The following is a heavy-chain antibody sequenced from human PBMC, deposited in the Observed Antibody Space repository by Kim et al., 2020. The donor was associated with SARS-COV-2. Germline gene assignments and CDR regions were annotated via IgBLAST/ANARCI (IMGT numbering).Heavy chain of an antibody. CDR1: GFTFSNSA. J-gene: IGHJ5*02. D-gene: IGHD2-2*01. V-gene: IGHV3-23*01. Sequence: GGSLRLSCAASGFTFSNSAMSWVRQAPGKGLEWVSAIRGSGGSTYYADSAKGLFIISRDNAKNTLYLQMNSLRADDTALYYCAKSVPAATYHWFDPWGQGTLVTVSS. CDR3: AKSVPAATYHWFDP. CDR2: IRGSGGST.